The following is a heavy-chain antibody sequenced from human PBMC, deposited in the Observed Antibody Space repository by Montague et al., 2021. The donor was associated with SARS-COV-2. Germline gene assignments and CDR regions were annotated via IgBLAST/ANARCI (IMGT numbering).Heavy chain of an antibody. V-gene: IGHV4-59*01. CDR1: GGSISSYY. Sequence: SETLSLTCTVSGGSISSYYWSWIRQPPGKGLGWIGYIYYSGSTNYNPSLKSRVTIAVDTSKNQFSLKLSSVTAADTAVYYCTRDSRTSGWGYWYHGLDVWAKGPRSSSP. CDR2: IYYSGST. CDR3: TRDSRTSGWGYWYHGLDV. J-gene: IGHJ6*02. D-gene: IGHD6-19*01.